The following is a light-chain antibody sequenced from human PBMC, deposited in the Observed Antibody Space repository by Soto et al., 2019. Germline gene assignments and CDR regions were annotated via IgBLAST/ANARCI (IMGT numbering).Light chain of an antibody. J-gene: IGKJ4*01. CDR3: QQSYSNILS. CDR2: DVS. Sequence: DIQMTQSPSSLSASVGDRVTITCRASQRVSAFLNWYQQKPGEAPKLLIFDVSVLESGVPSRFSASGSETDFTLSITSLQPEDFATYYCQQSYSNILSFGGGTRVEL. CDR1: QRVSAF. V-gene: IGKV1-39*01.